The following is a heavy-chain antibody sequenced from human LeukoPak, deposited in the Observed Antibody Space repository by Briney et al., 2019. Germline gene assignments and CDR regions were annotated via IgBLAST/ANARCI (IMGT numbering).Heavy chain of an antibody. CDR2: INHSGST. V-gene: IGHV4-34*01. D-gene: IGHD2-15*01. Sequence: PSETLPLTCAVYGGSFSGYYWSWIRQPPGKGLEWIGEINHSGSTNYNPSLKSRVTISVDTSKNQFSLKLSSVTAADTAVYYCASLLRTRYCSGGSCYSRGDNFDYWGQGTLVTVSS. CDR1: GGSFSGYY. CDR3: ASLLRTRYCSGGSCYSRGDNFDY. J-gene: IGHJ4*02.